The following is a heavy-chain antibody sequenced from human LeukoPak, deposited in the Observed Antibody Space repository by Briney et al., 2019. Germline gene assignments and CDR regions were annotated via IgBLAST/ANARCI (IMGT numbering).Heavy chain of an antibody. J-gene: IGHJ4*02. Sequence: PSETLSLTCTVSGGSISSYYWGWIRQPAGKGLEWIGRIYTSGSTNYNPSLKSRVTMSVDTSKNQFSLKLSSVTAADTAVYYCARGYYYDSSGYYIPFDYWGQGTLVTVSS. CDR1: GGSISSYY. CDR3: ARGYYYDSSGYYIPFDY. V-gene: IGHV4-4*07. D-gene: IGHD3-22*01. CDR2: IYTSGST.